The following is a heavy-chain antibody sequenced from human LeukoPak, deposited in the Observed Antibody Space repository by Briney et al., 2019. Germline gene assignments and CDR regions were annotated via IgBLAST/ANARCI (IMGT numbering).Heavy chain of an antibody. D-gene: IGHD2-2*01. CDR2: ISSSGGTI. CDR3: AREVVVPGAPYYFDY. Sequence: GGSLRLSCAASGFTFSDYYMSWIRQAPGKGLEWVSYISSSGGTIYYADSVKGRFTISRDNAKNSLYLQMNSLRAEDTAVYYCAREVVVPGAPYYFDYWGQGTLVTVSS. CDR1: GFTFSDYY. V-gene: IGHV3-11*01. J-gene: IGHJ4*02.